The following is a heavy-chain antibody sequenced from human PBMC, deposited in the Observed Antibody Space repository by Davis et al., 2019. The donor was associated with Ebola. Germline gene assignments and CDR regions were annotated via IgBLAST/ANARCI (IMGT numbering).Heavy chain of an antibody. CDR2: ISSSSSYI. CDR1: GFTFRSYS. D-gene: IGHD3-3*01. CDR3: ASQSRDITIFGGVYYNGMDV. Sequence: ESLKIPCAAPGFTFRSYSMNWVRQAPGKGLEWVSSISSSSSYIYYADPVKGRFTISRDNAKNSLYLQMNSLRAEDTAVYYCASQSRDITIFGGVYYNGMDVWGQGTTVTVSS. V-gene: IGHV3-21*01. J-gene: IGHJ6*02.